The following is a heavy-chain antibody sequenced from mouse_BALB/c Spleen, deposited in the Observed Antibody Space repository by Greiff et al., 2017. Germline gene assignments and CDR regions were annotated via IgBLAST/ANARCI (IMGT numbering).Heavy chain of an antibody. J-gene: IGHJ3*01. CDR3: NAYYGSSHAWFAY. V-gene: IGHV14-4*02. CDR2: IDPENGDT. D-gene: IGHD1-1*01. Sequence: EVQLQQSGAELVRSGASVKLSCTASGFNIKDYYMHWVKQRPEQGLEWIGWIDPENGDTEYAPKFQGKATMTADTSSNTAYLQLSSLTSEDTAVYYCNAYYGSSHAWFAYWGQGTLVTVSA. CDR1: GFNIKDYY.